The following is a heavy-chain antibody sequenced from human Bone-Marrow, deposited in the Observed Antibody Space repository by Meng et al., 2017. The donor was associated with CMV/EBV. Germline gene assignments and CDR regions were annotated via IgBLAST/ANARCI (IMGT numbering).Heavy chain of an antibody. J-gene: IGHJ4*02. D-gene: IGHD4-11*01. CDR1: GFTFSSYW. Sequence: GESLKISCAASGFTFSSYWMHWVRQAPGKGLEWVSAISGSGGSTYYADSVKGRFTISRDNSKNTLYLQMNSLRAEDTAVYYCAKERGYSNPYFDYWGQGTLVTFYS. CDR3: AKERGYSNPYFDY. CDR2: ISGSGGST. V-gene: IGHV3-23*01.